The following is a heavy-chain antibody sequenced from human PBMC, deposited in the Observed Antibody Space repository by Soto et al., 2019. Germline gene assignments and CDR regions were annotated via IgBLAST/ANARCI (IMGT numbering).Heavy chain of an antibody. CDR3: AKEGYCTNGVCSRYYFDY. J-gene: IGHJ4*02. Sequence: GGSLRLSCAASGFTFSSYAMSWVRQAPGKGLEWVSAISGSGGSTYYADSVKGRFTISRDNSKNTLYLQMNSLRAEDTAVYYCAKEGYCTNGVCSRYYFDYWGQGTLVTVSS. D-gene: IGHD2-8*01. CDR2: ISGSGGST. V-gene: IGHV3-23*01. CDR1: GFTFSSYA.